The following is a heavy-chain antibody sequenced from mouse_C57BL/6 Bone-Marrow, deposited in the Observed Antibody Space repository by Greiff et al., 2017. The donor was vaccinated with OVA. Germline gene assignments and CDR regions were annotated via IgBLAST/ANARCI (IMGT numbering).Heavy chain of an antibody. J-gene: IGHJ4*01. CDR1: GFNIKDDY. V-gene: IGHV14-4*01. D-gene: IGHD2-1*01. CDR3: TTGLYYGIPYYYAMDY. CDR2: IDPENGDT. Sequence: EVQLQQSGAELVRPGASVKLSCTASGFNIKDDYMPWVKQRPEQGLEWIGWIDPENGDTEYASKFQGKATITADTSSNTAYLQLSSLTSEDTAVYYCTTGLYYGIPYYYAMDYWGQGTSVTVSS.